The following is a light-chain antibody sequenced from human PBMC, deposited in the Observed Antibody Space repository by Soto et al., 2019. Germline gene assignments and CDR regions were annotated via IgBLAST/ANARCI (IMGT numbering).Light chain of an antibody. J-gene: IGKJ1*01. V-gene: IGKV3-15*01. Sequence: EIVMTQSPDTLSVSPGESATLSCRASQSVSNNLAWYQQIPGQAPRLLVYDASTRDTGVPARFTGSGSGTEFTLNIRRLQSVDFSVYYCQQYDKWPRTFGQGTKVEI. CDR1: QSVSNN. CDR2: DAS. CDR3: QQYDKWPRT.